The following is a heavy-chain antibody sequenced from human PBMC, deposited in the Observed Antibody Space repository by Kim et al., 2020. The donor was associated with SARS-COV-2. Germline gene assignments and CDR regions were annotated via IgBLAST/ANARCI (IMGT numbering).Heavy chain of an antibody. CDR1: GGSFSGYY. Sequence: SETLSLTCAVYGGSFSGYYWSWIRQPPGKGLEWIGEINHSGSTNYNPSLKSRVTISVDTSKNQFSLKLSSVTAADTAVYYCARGRKPANYDFWSGYYTRKGSSGPSYYYYYMDVWGKGTTVTVSS. V-gene: IGHV4-34*01. D-gene: IGHD3-3*01. CDR3: ARGRKPANYDFWSGYYTRKGSSGPSYYYYYMDV. J-gene: IGHJ6*03. CDR2: INHSGST.